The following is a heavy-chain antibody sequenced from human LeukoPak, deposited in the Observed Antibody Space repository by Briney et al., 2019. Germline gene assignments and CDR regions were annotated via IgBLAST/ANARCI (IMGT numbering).Heavy chain of an antibody. V-gene: IGHV3-30*03. CDR3: ARSRGSPNSGEDAFDI. Sequence: GGSLRLSCAASGFTFSSYSMNWVRQAPGKGLGWVAVMSYGGTYKYYADSVKGRFTISRDNSKNTVYLQMNSLRGEDTAVYYCARSRGSPNSGEDAFDIWGQGTVVTVSS. CDR2: MSYGGTYK. J-gene: IGHJ3*02. CDR1: GFTFSSYS. D-gene: IGHD2-15*01.